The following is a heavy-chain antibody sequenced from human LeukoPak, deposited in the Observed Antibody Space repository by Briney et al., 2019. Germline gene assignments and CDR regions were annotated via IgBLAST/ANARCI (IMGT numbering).Heavy chain of an antibody. D-gene: IGHD3-9*01. V-gene: IGHV4-39*01. CDR1: GGSIRSSNFY. J-gene: IGHJ6*03. CDR2: IFYSGST. CDR3: ARQPRDFLTGSYRKCYYYSYMDV. Sequence: SETLSLTCTVSGGSIRSSNFYWGWIRQPPGKGLELIGSIFYSGSTYYSPSLKSRVTISVDSSKNQFSLKLSSVTAADTAVYFCARQPRDFLTGSYRKCYYYSYMDVWGKGTTVTVSS.